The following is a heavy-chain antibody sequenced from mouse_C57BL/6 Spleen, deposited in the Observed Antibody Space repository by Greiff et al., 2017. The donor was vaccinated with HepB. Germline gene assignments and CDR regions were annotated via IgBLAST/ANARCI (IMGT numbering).Heavy chain of an antibody. D-gene: IGHD6-1*01. CDR3: ARLSPLPTRFAY. Sequence: QVQLQQSGAELVQPGASVKISCKASGYAFSSYWMNWVKQRPGKGLEWIGQIYPGDGDTNYNGKFKGKATLTADKSSSTAYMQLSSLTSEDSAVYFCARLSPLPTRFAYWGQVTLVTVSA. CDR2: IYPGDGDT. V-gene: IGHV1-80*01. J-gene: IGHJ3*01. CDR1: GYAFSSYW.